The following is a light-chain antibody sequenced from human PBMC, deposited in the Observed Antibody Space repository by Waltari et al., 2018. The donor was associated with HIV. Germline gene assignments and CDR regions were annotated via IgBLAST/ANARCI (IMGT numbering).Light chain of an antibody. CDR1: RSDVGSYNL. Sequence: QSALTQPASVSGSPGQSITISCTGTRSDVGSYNLVSWYQQHPGKAPKLMIYEGNKRPSGVSNRFCASKSGNTASLTISGLQAEDEADYYCCSYAGSSTLVFGGGTKLTVL. V-gene: IGLV2-23*01. J-gene: IGLJ2*01. CDR3: CSYAGSSTLV. CDR2: EGN.